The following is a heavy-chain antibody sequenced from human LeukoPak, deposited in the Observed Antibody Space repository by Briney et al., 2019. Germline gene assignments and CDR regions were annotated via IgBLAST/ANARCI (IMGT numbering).Heavy chain of an antibody. J-gene: IGHJ4*02. Sequence: SETLSLTCTVSGGSISSYYWSWIRQPPGKGLEWIGYIYYSGSTNYNPSLKSRVTISVDTSKNQFSLKLSSVTAADTAVYYCASCPRGYSGYDNFDYWGQGTLVTVSS. CDR1: GGSISSYY. V-gene: IGHV4-59*08. D-gene: IGHD5-12*01. CDR3: ASCPRGYSGYDNFDY. CDR2: IYYSGST.